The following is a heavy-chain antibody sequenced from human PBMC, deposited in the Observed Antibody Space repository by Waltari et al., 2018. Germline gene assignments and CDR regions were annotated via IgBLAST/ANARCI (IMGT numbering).Heavy chain of an antibody. J-gene: IGHJ4*02. V-gene: IGHV3-53*01. Sequence: EVQLEESGGGLIQPGGSLRLSCAASGFPVSSNYMTWVRQAPGKGLEWVSVIYSGGSTYYADSVKGRFTISRDNSKNTLYLQMNSLRAEDTAVYYCARDVYCGGDCYYFDYWGQGTLVTVSS. CDR2: IYSGGST. D-gene: IGHD2-21*02. CDR3: ARDVYCGGDCYYFDY. CDR1: GFPVSSNY.